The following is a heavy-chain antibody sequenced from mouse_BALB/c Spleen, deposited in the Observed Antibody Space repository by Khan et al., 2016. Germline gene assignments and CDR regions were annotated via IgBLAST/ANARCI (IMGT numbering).Heavy chain of an antibody. Sequence: QVQLKQSGAELARPGASVKLSCKASGYTFTSYWMQWVKQRSGQGLEWIGAIYPGDGDTRYTQKFKGKATLTADKSSSTAYMQLSSLASEDSAVYYCARGNSYYDYDYWGQGTTLTVSS. CDR1: GYTFTSYW. J-gene: IGHJ2*01. D-gene: IGHD2-4*01. V-gene: IGHV1-87*01. CDR2: IYPGDGDT. CDR3: ARGNSYYDYDY.